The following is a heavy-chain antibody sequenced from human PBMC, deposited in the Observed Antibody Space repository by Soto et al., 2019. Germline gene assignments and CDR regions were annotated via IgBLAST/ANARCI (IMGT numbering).Heavy chain of an antibody. CDR2: INPNSGGT. V-gene: IGHV1-2*02. J-gene: IGHJ6*02. CDR3: APSSRGACTNGVCYLYYYYYGMDV. Sequence: ASVKVSCKASGYTFTGYYMHWVRQAPGQGLEWMGWINPNSGGTNYAQKFQGRVTMTRDTSISTAYMELSRLRSDDTAVYYCAPSSRGACTNGVCYLYYYYYGMDVWGQGTTVTVSS. D-gene: IGHD2-8*01. CDR1: GYTFTGYY.